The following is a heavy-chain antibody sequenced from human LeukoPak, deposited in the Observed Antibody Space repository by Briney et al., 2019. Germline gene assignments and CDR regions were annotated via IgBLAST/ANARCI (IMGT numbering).Heavy chain of an antibody. D-gene: IGHD6-13*01. V-gene: IGHV3-7*04. CDR2: IKQDGSQK. CDR3: ARGVAAAGSDY. CDR1: GFTFSNFW. J-gene: IGHJ4*02. Sequence: GGSLRLSCAASGFTFSNFWMTWVRQAPGKGLEWVAIIKQDGSQKYYVDSVKGRFTISRDNARNTLYLQTNSLRAEDTAVYYCARGVAAAGSDYWGQGTLVTVSS.